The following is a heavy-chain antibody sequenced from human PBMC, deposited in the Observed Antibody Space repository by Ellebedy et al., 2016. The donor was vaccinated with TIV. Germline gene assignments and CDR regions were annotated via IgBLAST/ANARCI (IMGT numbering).Heavy chain of an antibody. J-gene: IGHJ6*02. CDR2: ISWNSGSI. CDR3: AKDMAVRGRPYYYGMDV. V-gene: IGHV3-9*01. D-gene: IGHD3-10*01. CDR1: GFTFDDYA. Sequence: SLKISXAASGFTFDDYAMHWVRQAPGKGLEWVSGISWNSGSIGYADSVKGRFTISRDNAKNSLYLQMNSLRAEDTALYYCAKDMAVRGRPYYYGMDVWGQGTTVTVSS.